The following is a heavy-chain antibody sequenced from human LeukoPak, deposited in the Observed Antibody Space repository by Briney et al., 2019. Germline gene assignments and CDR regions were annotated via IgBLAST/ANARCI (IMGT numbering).Heavy chain of an antibody. CDR3: ARVRRYCTSTGCSSEYDY. CDR1: GFTFSRYD. J-gene: IGHJ4*02. CDR2: IGTAGDT. D-gene: IGHD2-15*01. V-gene: IGHV3-13*01. Sequence: GGSLRLSCAASGFTFSRYDMHWVRQPTGKSLELVSAIGTAGDTYYIGSVKGRFTISRENAKNSLYLQMDSLRAGDTAVYYCARVRRYCTSTGCSSEYDYWGQGTLVTVSS.